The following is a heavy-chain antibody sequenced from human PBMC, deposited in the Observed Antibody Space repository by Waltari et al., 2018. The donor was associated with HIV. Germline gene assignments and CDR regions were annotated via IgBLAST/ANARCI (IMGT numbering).Heavy chain of an antibody. D-gene: IGHD6-13*01. CDR3: VKEHQYSHTWYSYYGMDV. V-gene: IGHV3-23*01. J-gene: IGHJ6*02. Sequence: EVQLLESGGGLVQPGGSLSLSCAASGFTFSNYSMSWVRQAPGKGLECVSAISGSAYSTYYAESVKGRFTISRDNSKNKLYLQMNSLRAEDTAVYFCVKEHQYSHTWYSYYGMDVWGQGTTVTVSS. CDR2: ISGSAYST. CDR1: GFTFSNYS.